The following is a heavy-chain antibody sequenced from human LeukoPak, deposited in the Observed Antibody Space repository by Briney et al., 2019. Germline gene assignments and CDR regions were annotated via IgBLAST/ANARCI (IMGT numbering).Heavy chain of an antibody. D-gene: IGHD5-18*01. CDR2: IYYSGTT. CDR3: ARLAYSYGLASYYVDY. Sequence: PSETLSLTCTVSGGSISIGSYYWGWIRQPPGKGLEWIGSIYYSGTTYYNPSLKSRVTISVDTSKNQFSLNLSSVTAADTAVYYCARLAYSYGLASYYVDYWGQGTLVTVSS. V-gene: IGHV4-39*01. CDR1: GGSISIGSYY. J-gene: IGHJ4*02.